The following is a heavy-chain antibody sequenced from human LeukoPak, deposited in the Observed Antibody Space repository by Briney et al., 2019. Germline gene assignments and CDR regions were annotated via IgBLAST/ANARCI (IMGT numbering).Heavy chain of an antibody. CDR2: INSDGSTT. Sequence: PGGSLRLSCAASGFTFSSYWMQWVRQAPGKGLVWVSHINSDGSTTDYADSVKGRFTISRDNAKNTLYLQMNSLRAEDTAVYYCAREGPVLGYDSSGYSMGAFDIWGQGTMVTVSS. CDR3: AREGPVLGYDSSGYSMGAFDI. CDR1: GFTFSSYW. D-gene: IGHD3-22*01. V-gene: IGHV3-74*01. J-gene: IGHJ3*02.